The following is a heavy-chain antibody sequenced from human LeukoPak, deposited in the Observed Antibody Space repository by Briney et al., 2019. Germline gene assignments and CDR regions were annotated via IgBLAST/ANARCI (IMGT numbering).Heavy chain of an antibody. J-gene: IGHJ5*02. CDR2: ISSDSGTI. Sequence: GGSLRLSCGASGLTFSSYSMNWVRQAPGKGLEWVSYISSDSGTIYHADSVKGRFTISRDNAKNSLYLQKNSLRAEDTPVYHCPSENYGSRSYNWFDHWGQGTMVTVSS. CDR1: GLTFSSYS. CDR3: PSENYGSRSYNWFDH. D-gene: IGHD3-10*01. V-gene: IGHV3-48*01.